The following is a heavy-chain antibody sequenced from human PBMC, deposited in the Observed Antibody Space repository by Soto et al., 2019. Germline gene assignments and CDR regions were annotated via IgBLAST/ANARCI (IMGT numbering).Heavy chain of an antibody. D-gene: IGHD2-2*01. V-gene: IGHV1-69*01. CDR2: IIPIFGTA. CDR3: ARGGYCSSTSCYYPFDY. CDR1: GGTFSSYA. J-gene: IGHJ4*02. Sequence: QVQLVQSGAEVKKPGSSVKVSCKASGGTFSSYAISWVRQAPGQGLEWMGGIIPIFGTANYEQKFQGRVTITADESTSTAYMELSSLRSEDTAVYYCARGGYCSSTSCYYPFDYWGQGTLVTVSS.